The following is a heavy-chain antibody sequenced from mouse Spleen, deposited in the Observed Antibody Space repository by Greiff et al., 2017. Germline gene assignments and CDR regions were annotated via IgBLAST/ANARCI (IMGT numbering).Heavy chain of an antibody. CDR2: IWSDGST. CDR1: GFSLTSYG. Sequence: QVQLQQSGPGLVAPSQSLSITCTISGFSLTSYGVHWVRQPPGKGLEWLVVIWSDGSTTYNSALKSRLSISKDNSKSQVFLKMNSLQTDDTAMYYCARSLTGSYWYFDVWGAGTTVTVSS. D-gene: IGHD4-1*01. V-gene: IGHV2-6-1*01. CDR3: ARSLTGSYWYFDV. J-gene: IGHJ1*01.